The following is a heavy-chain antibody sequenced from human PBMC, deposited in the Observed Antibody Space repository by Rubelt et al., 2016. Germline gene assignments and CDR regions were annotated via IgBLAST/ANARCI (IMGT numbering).Heavy chain of an antibody. CDR2: IYYSVST. Sequence: QLQLQESGPGLVKPSETLSLTCTVSGGSISSSSYYWGWIRQPPGKGLEWIGSIYYSVSTYYNPSLKSRVTRSVDTSKKQFSLKLSSVTAADTAVYYCARDPRAGTTSFDYWGQGTLVTVSS. CDR3: ARDPRAGTTSFDY. D-gene: IGHD1-7*01. V-gene: IGHV4-39*07. CDR1: GGSISSSSYY. J-gene: IGHJ4*02.